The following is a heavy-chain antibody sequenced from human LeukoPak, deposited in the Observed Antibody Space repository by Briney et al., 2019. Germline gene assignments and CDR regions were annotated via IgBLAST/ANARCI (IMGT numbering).Heavy chain of an antibody. D-gene: IGHD6-6*01. V-gene: IGHV4-38-2*02. Sequence: SETLSLTCTVSGYSISSGYYWGWIRQPPGKGLEWIGSIYHNGSTYYNPSLKSRVTISVDTSKNQFSLKLSSVTAADTAVYYCARDRRSSSPYYYYYMDVWGKGTTVTVSS. J-gene: IGHJ6*03. CDR1: GYSISSGYY. CDR3: ARDRRSSSPYYYYYMDV. CDR2: IYHNGST.